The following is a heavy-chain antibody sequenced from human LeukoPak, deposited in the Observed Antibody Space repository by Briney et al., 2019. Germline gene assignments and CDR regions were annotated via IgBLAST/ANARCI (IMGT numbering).Heavy chain of an antibody. Sequence: ASVKVSCKASGYTFTSYGFSWVRQAPGQGLEWMGWISAYNGDTNYAQKLQGRVTMTTDTSTSTAYMELRSLRSDDTAVYYCARDPSDTSGWKTWFDTWGQGTLVTVSS. V-gene: IGHV1-18*01. CDR1: GYTFTSYG. J-gene: IGHJ5*02. CDR3: ARDPSDTSGWKTWFDT. D-gene: IGHD6-19*01. CDR2: ISAYNGDT.